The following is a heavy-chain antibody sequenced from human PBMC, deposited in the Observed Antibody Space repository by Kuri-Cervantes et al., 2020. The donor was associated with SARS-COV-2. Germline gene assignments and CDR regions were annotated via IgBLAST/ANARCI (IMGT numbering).Heavy chain of an antibody. D-gene: IGHD3-10*01. J-gene: IGHJ4*02. CDR2: IKQDGSEK. V-gene: IGHV3-7*03. Sequence: GESLKISCAASGFTLSTYWVHWVRQAPGKGLEWVANIKQDGSEKYYVDSVKGRFTTSRDNAKNSLYLQMNSLRAEDTAVYYCARLYYYKLNYYFDYWGQGTLVTVSS. CDR3: ARLYYYKLNYYFDY. CDR1: GFTLSTYW.